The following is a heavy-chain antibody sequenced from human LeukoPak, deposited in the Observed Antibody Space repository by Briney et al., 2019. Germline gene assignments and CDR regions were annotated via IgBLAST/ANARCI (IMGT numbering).Heavy chain of an antibody. CDR2: IRYDGASK. CDR1: GFTFSSFG. V-gene: IGHV3-30*02. D-gene: IGHD3-3*02. J-gene: IGHJ4*02. CDR3: AKISSH. Sequence: PGGSLRLSCVASGFTFSSFGVHWVRQAPGKGLEWVAFIRYDGASKYYADSVKGRSTISRDNSRNILYLEMNSLRAEDTAVYYCAKISSHWGQGTLVTVSS.